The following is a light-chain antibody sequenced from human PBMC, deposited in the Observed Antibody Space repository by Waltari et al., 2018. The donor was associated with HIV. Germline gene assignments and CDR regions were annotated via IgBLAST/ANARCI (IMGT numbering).Light chain of an antibody. V-gene: IGLV3-21*04. J-gene: IGLJ2*01. CDR3: QVWDSSSDHVV. CDR1: NIGSKS. Sequence: ITCGGNNIGSKSVHWDQQKPGQAPVLVIYYDSDRPSGIPERFSGSNSGNTATLTISRVEAGDEADYYCQVWDSSSDHVVFGGGTKLTVL. CDR2: YDS.